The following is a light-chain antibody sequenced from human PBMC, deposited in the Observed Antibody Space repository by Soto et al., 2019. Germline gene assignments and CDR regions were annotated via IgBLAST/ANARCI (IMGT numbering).Light chain of an antibody. V-gene: IGKV1-12*01. Sequence: DIQMTQSPSSVSASVGDRVTLTCQASQDIGNLLAWYQQKPGKAPKLLIYFGSNLQTGVPSRFSGSGSGTDFTLTISSLQPEDLATYYCQQADSFPLTFGRGTKVDIK. CDR2: FGS. CDR1: QDIGNL. CDR3: QQADSFPLT. J-gene: IGKJ4*01.